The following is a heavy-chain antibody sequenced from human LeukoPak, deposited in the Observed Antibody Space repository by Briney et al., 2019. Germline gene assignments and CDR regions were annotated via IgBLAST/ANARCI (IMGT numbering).Heavy chain of an antibody. CDR3: AKDLSGVYLEYFQH. Sequence: GGSLRLSCTVSGFTVSSNSMSWVRQAPGKGLEWVSFIYSDNTHYSDSVKGRFTISRDNSKNTLYLQMNSLRAEDTAVYYCAKDLSGVYLEYFQHWGQGTLVTVSS. CDR2: IYSDNT. CDR1: GFTVSSNS. J-gene: IGHJ1*01. D-gene: IGHD3-10*01. V-gene: IGHV3-53*01.